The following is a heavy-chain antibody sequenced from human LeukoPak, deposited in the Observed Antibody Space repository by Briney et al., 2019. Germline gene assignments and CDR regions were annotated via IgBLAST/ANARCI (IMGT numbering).Heavy chain of an antibody. Sequence: PSETLSLTCTLSGGSISSNYWSRIRQPPGKGLEWIGYIYYSGSTNYNPSLKSRVTISVDTSKNQFSLKLSSVTAADTAVYYCARAESDYGDPDAFDIWGQGTMVTVSS. CDR2: IYYSGST. CDR3: ARAESDYGDPDAFDI. CDR1: GGSISSNY. D-gene: IGHD4-17*01. J-gene: IGHJ3*02. V-gene: IGHV4-59*01.